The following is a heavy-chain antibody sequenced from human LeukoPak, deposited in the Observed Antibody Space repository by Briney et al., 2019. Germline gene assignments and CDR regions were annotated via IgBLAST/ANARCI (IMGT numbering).Heavy chain of an antibody. CDR3: AGGADYGGTPNIGY. V-gene: IGHV3-30*03. CDR2: ISYDGSNK. D-gene: IGHD4-23*01. CDR1: GFTFSSYG. J-gene: IGHJ4*02. Sequence: GGSLRLSCAASGFTFSSYGMHWVRQAPGKGLERVEVISYDGSNKYYADSVKGRFTISRDNSKNTLYLQMNSLRAEDTAVYYCAGGADYGGTPNIGYWGQGNLVTVSS.